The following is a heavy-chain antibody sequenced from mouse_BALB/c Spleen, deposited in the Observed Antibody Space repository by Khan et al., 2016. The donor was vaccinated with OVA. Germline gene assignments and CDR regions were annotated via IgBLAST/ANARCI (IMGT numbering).Heavy chain of an antibody. D-gene: IGHD2-4*01. Sequence: QVQLKESGAELVRPGASVKLSCKTSGYIFTNYWIHWVKQRSGQGLDWIARIYPGSGNTFYNENFKGKAILTADKSSTTAYMQLSSLKSEDSAVYFCARGDDYDYAMDYWGQGASITVSS. CDR2: IYPGSGNT. J-gene: IGHJ4*01. V-gene: IGHV1-76*01. CDR1: GYIFTNYW. CDR3: ARGDDYDYAMDY.